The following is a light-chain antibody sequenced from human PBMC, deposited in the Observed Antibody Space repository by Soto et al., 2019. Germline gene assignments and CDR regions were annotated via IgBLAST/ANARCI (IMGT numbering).Light chain of an antibody. CDR2: AVT. V-gene: IGLV2-14*01. Sequence: QSLLTQAASVSGSPGQSITISCTGTRSDVGGYNYVSWYQQHQGKAPKLMIYAVTDRPSGVSSRFSGSKSGNTASLTISGLQAEDEADYYCSSYTSSSTLFGTGTKVTVL. J-gene: IGLJ1*01. CDR1: RSDVGGYNY. CDR3: SSYTSSSTL.